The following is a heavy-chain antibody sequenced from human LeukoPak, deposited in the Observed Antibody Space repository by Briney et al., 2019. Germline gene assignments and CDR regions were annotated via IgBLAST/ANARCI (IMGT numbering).Heavy chain of an antibody. V-gene: IGHV4-59*08. CDR1: GGSISSYY. J-gene: IGHJ4*02. Sequence: SETLSLTCTVSGGSISSYYWSWIRQPPGKGLEWIGYIYYSGSTNYNPSLKSRVTISVDTSKNQFSLKLSSATAADTAVYYCARLGGFIAANGEFDYWGQGTLVTVSS. CDR2: IYYSGST. CDR3: ARLGGFIAANGEFDY. D-gene: IGHD6-13*01.